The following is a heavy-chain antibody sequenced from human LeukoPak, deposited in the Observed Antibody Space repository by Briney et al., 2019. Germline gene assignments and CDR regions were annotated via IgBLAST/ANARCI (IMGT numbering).Heavy chain of an antibody. CDR3: AKDRLKRGSGSYSGYFDY. V-gene: IGHV3-30*18. D-gene: IGHD1-26*01. Sequence: GGSLRLSCAASGFTFSSYGMHWVRQAPGKGLEWVAVISYDGSNKYYADSVKGRFTISRDNSKNTLYLQMNSLRAEDTAVYYCAKDRLKRGSGSYSGYFDYWGQGTLVTVSS. CDR2: ISYDGSNK. CDR1: GFTFSSYG. J-gene: IGHJ4*02.